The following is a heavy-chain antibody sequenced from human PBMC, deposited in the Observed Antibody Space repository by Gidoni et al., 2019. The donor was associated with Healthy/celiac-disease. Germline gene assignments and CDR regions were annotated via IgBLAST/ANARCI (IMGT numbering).Heavy chain of an antibody. CDR1: GGPISSYY. CDR3: ARGGVAVAGFEGAQESGSWFDP. CDR2: IYYRGST. D-gene: IGHD6-19*01. Sequence: QVQLQESGPGLVKPSETLSLTCTVSGGPISSYYWIWIRQPPGKGLEWIGYIYYRGSTNYNPSLKSRVTISVDTSKNQFSLKLSSVTAADTAVYYCARGGVAVAGFEGAQESGSWFDPWGQGTLVTVSS. V-gene: IGHV4-59*01. J-gene: IGHJ5*02.